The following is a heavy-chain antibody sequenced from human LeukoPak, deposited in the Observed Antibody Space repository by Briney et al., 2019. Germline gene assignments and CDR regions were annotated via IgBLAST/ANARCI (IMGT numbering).Heavy chain of an antibody. Sequence: GGSLRLSCAASGFTFSSYSMNWVRQAPGKGLEWVSYISSSGTTIYYADSVKGRFTISRDNAKNSLYLQMNSLRDEDTAVYYCARVWGLAVVGGEIEYWGQGTLVTVSS. V-gene: IGHV3-48*02. CDR3: ARVWGLAVVGGEIEY. CDR1: GFTFSSYS. J-gene: IGHJ4*02. CDR2: ISSSGTTI. D-gene: IGHD6-13*01.